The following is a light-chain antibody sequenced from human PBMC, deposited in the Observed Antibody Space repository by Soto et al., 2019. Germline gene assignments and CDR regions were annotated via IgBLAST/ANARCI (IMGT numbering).Light chain of an antibody. J-gene: IGLJ1*01. Sequence: QSVLTQPPSASGSPGQSVTISCTGTSSDVGAYEYVSWYQHHPGRAPKLILYEVTKRPSGVPGRFPGSKSGNTASLTVSGLQAEDEADYYCSSYAGSSVVFGTGTKVTVL. CDR2: EVT. CDR3: SSYAGSSVV. CDR1: SSDVGAYEY. V-gene: IGLV2-8*01.